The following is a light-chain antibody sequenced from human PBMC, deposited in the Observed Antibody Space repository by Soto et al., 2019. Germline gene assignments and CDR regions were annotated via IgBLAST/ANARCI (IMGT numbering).Light chain of an antibody. CDR1: SSDVGGYNY. CDR3: CSSGGSVSYV. V-gene: IGLV2-11*01. Sequence: QSVLTQPRSVSGSPGQSVTISCTGTSSDVGGYNYVSWYQQHPGKAPKLMIYDVSKRPSGVPDRFSGSKSGNTASLTISGLQAEDEADYYCCSSGGSVSYVFGTGTKLTVL. J-gene: IGLJ1*01. CDR2: DVS.